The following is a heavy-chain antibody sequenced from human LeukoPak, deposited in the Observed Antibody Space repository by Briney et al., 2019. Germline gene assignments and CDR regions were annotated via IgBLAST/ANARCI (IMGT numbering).Heavy chain of an antibody. J-gene: IGHJ6*02. D-gene: IGHD2-2*01. Sequence: ASVTVSCTASGYTFTSYYMHWVRQAPGQGLEWMGIINPSGGSTSYAQKFQGRVTMTRDTSTSTVYMELSSLRSEDTAVYYCAREAIVVPAAIHYYYYGMDVWGQGTTVTVSS. CDR3: AREAIVVPAAIHYYYYGMDV. CDR1: GYTFTSYY. CDR2: INPSGGST. V-gene: IGHV1-46*01.